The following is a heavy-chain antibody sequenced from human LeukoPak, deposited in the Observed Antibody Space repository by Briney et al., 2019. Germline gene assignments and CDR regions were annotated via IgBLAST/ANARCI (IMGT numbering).Heavy chain of an antibody. CDR3: ATRHSVAVAANPPYFDY. J-gene: IGHJ4*02. D-gene: IGHD6-19*01. Sequence: PSETLSLTCGVYGGSFSGYYWSWIRQPPGRGLEWIGEINQSGRTSYSPSLKSRVTISVDTSKNQFSLKLRSVTAADTGVYYCATRHSVAVAANPPYFDYWGQGTLVTVSS. CDR1: GGSFSGYY. CDR2: INQSGRT. V-gene: IGHV4-34*01.